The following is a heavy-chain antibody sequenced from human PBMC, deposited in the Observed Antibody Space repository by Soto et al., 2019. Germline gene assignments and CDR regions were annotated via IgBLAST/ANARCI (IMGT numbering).Heavy chain of an antibody. CDR2: ISGSGGST. D-gene: IGHD1-7*01. Sequence: EVHLLESGGGLVQPGGSLRLSCAASGFSFSNYAMAWVRQAPGEGLEWVSAISGSGGSTYYADSVKGRFSISRDNSKNTLYLQVNFLRADDTAMYYCARDNLDWIYGFDSWGQGTPVTVSS. CDR3: ARDNLDWIYGFDS. V-gene: IGHV3-23*01. J-gene: IGHJ4*02. CDR1: GFSFSNYA.